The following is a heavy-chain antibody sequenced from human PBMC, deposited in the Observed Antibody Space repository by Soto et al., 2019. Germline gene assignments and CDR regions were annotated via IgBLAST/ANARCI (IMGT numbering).Heavy chain of an antibody. D-gene: IGHD1-26*01. CDR1: GGSVNSDYYY. J-gene: IGHJ4*02. Sequence: QVKLQESGPGLVNPSETLSLTCTVSGGSVNSDYYYWTWIRQPPGKGLEWIGYIYNSGRTNYNPSLKSRVSIAMDTSSNQSSLKLTAVTAADTSVFYCAREYSNSPEAFDIWGQGSLVTVSS. CDR3: AREYSNSPEAFDI. CDR2: IYNSGRT. V-gene: IGHV4-61*01.